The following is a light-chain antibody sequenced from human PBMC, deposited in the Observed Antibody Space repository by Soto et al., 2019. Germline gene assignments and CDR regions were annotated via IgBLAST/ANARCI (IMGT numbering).Light chain of an antibody. Sequence: QSVPTQPPSASGTPGQRVTISCSGSSSNIGSNTVNWYQQLPGTAPKLLIYSNNQRPSGVPDRFSGSKSGTSASLAISGLQSEDEADYYCAAWDDSLNAFYVFGTGTQLTVL. J-gene: IGLJ1*01. V-gene: IGLV1-44*01. CDR2: SNN. CDR1: SSNIGSNT. CDR3: AAWDDSLNAFYV.